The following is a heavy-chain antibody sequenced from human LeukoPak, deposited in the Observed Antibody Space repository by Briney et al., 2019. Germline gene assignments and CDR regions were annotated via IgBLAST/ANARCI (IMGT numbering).Heavy chain of an antibody. CDR3: ARVRDYDYVWGRREDAFDI. CDR2: IYSGGST. D-gene: IGHD3-16*01. V-gene: IGHV3-66*01. J-gene: IGHJ3*02. CDR1: GFTVSSNY. Sequence: PGGSLRLSCAASGFTVSSNYMSWVRQAPGKGLEWVSVIYSGGSTYYADSVKGRFTISRDNAKNMLYLQMNSLRAEDTAVYYCARVRDYDYVWGRREDAFDIWGQGTMVTVSS.